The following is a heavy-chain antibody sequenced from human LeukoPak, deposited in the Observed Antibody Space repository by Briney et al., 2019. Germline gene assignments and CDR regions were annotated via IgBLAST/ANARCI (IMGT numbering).Heavy chain of an antibody. CDR1: GGSISSYY. D-gene: IGHD6-19*01. CDR2: IYYSGST. V-gene: IGHV4-59*01. Sequence: SETLSLTCTVSGGSISSYYWSWIRQPPGKGLEWIGYIYYSGSTNYNPSLKSRVTISVDTSKNQFSLKLSSVTAADTAVYYCARGRISGWYSQSAFDIWSQGTMVTVSS. CDR3: ARGRISGWYSQSAFDI. J-gene: IGHJ3*02.